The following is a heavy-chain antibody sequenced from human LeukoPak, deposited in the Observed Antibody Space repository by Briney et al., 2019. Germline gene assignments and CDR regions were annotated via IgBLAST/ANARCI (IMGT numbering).Heavy chain of an antibody. CDR3: AKHPRIQLWLIGVDY. CDR2: ISSGSSYI. V-gene: IGHV3-21*04. CDR1: GFTFSSYG. D-gene: IGHD5-18*01. Sequence: GGSLRLSCAGYGFTFSSYGMNWVRQAPGKGLEWLSSISSGSSYIFYADSMKGRFTISRDNSKNTLYLQMNSLRAEDTAVYYCAKHPRIQLWLIGVDYWGQGTLVTVSS. J-gene: IGHJ4*02.